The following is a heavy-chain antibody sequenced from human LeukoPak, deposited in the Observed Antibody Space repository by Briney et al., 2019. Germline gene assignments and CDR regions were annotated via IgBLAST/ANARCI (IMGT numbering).Heavy chain of an antibody. J-gene: IGHJ4*02. Sequence: GGSLRFSCAASGFTFNIFGIHWVRQAPGKGLEWVAAISPDGNKEYYTESVKGRFTVSRDNSKNMIYLQMNSLRGEDSTVYYCAKVNNYDDYWGQGTLVTVSS. D-gene: IGHD1/OR15-1a*01. V-gene: IGHV3-30*18. CDR2: ISPDGNKE. CDR3: AKVNNYDDY. CDR1: GFTFNIFG.